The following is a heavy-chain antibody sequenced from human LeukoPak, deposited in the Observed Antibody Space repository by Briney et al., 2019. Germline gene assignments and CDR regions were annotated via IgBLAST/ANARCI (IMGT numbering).Heavy chain of an antibody. CDR1: GDSVSSNSAA. J-gene: IGHJ6*03. CDR2: TYYRSKWYN. CDR3: ARDLKGSGWRSRPTTNYMDV. D-gene: IGHD6-19*01. Sequence: SQTLSLTCAISGDSVSSNSAAWNWIRQSPSRGLEWLGRTYYRSKWYNDYAVSVKSRITINPDTSKNQFSLQLNSVTPEDTAVYYCARDLKGSGWRSRPTTNYMDVWGKGTTVTVSS. V-gene: IGHV6-1*01.